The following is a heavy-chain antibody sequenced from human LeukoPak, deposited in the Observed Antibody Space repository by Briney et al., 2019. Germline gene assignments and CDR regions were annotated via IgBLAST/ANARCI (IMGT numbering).Heavy chain of an antibody. J-gene: IGHJ4*02. Sequence: GGSLRLSCAASGFTFSSYEMNWVRQAPGKGLEWVSVIYSGGSTYYADSVKGRFTIFRDKSKNPLYLQMKRLRTEDTAMYYCARPTRGPSDYWGQGTLVTVSS. D-gene: IGHD3-10*01. CDR2: IYSGGST. V-gene: IGHV3-66*04. CDR1: GFTFSSYE. CDR3: ARPTRGPSDY.